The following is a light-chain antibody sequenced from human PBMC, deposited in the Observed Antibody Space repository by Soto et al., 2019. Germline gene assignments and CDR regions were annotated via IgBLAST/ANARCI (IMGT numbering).Light chain of an antibody. CDR1: QSISSW. J-gene: IGKJ1*01. CDR2: DAS. CDR3: QQYNSYSWT. Sequence: DMQMTQSPSTLSASVGDRVTSTCRASQSISSWLAWYQQKPGKDPKLLIYDASSLESGVPSRFSGSGSGTEFTLTISSLQPDDFATYYCQQYNSYSWTFGQGTKVDIK. V-gene: IGKV1-5*01.